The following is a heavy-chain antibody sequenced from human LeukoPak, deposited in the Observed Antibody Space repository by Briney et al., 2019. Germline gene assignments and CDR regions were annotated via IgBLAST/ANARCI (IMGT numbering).Heavy chain of an antibody. CDR3: ARVSVVPAAIRGPDAFDI. CDR2: TSSSSNSI. CDR1: GFTFSVYG. D-gene: IGHD2-2*02. V-gene: IGHV3-48*04. J-gene: IGHJ3*02. Sequence: PGGSLRLSCASSGFTFSVYGMNWVRQAPGKGLEWVSYTSSSSNSIYYADSVKGRFTISRENAKNSLYLQMNSLRAEDTAVYYCARVSVVPAAIRGPDAFDIWGQGTMVTVSS.